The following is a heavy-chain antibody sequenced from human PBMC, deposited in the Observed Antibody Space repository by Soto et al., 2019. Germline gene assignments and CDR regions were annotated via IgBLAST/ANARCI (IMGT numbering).Heavy chain of an antibody. V-gene: IGHV4-30-2*06. J-gene: IGHJ5*02. CDR1: GGSISSGGYS. D-gene: IGHD1-26*01. Sequence: QLRLQESGSGLMKPSQTLSLTCSVAGGSISSGGYSWIWIRQSPGHGLEWIGHIYSSGGSYYTPALRIRVTMSFATTTNQFSLTLTSVTAAHSAVHYCARGEIVTVPTIGAWFDPWGRGALVIVSS. CDR3: ARGEIVTVPTIGAWFDP. CDR2: IYSSGGS.